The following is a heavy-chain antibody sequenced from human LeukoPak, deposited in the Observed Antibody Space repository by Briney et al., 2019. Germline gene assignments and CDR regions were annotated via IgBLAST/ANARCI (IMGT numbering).Heavy chain of an antibody. CDR2: ISYDGSNK. Sequence: AGGSLRLSCAASGFTFSSYGMNWVRQAPGKGLEWVAVISYDGSNKYYADSVKGRFTISRDNSKNTLYLQMNSLRAEDAAVYYCARDLATVTTHDYWGQGTLVTVSS. CDR3: ARDLATVTTHDY. D-gene: IGHD4-17*01. CDR1: GFTFSSYG. J-gene: IGHJ4*02. V-gene: IGHV3-30*03.